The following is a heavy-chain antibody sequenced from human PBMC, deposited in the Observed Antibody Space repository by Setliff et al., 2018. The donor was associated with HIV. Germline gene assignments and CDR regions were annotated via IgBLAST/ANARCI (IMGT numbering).Heavy chain of an antibody. Sequence: SGGSLRLSCSVSGFTFSSHGMHWVRQTPGKGLEWVAFTVIDGTYTFYAESVKGRFTISRDNAKSTLYLQMNSLSPDATAVYYCVKGPREGAGYFDYWGQGTQVTVSS. CDR2: TVIDGTYT. CDR1: GFTFSSHG. CDR3: VKGPREGAGYFDY. J-gene: IGHJ4*02. D-gene: IGHD1-26*01. V-gene: IGHV3-30*02.